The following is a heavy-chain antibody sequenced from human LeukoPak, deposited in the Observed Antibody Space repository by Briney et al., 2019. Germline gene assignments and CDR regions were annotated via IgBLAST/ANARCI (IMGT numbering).Heavy chain of an antibody. D-gene: IGHD4-17*01. J-gene: IGHJ4*02. Sequence: ASVKVSCKASGYTFTGYYMHWVLQAPGQGLEWMGWINPNSGGTNYAQKFQGRVTMTRDTSISTAYMELSRLRSDDTAVYYCARDWGGDYGRPDYWGQGTLVTVSS. CDR3: ARDWGGDYGRPDY. V-gene: IGHV1-2*02. CDR1: GYTFTGYY. CDR2: INPNSGGT.